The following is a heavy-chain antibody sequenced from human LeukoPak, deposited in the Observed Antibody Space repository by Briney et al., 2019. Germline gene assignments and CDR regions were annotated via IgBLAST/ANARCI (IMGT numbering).Heavy chain of an antibody. D-gene: IGHD1-14*01. CDR2: IYSGGST. CDR1: GFTVSSNY. CDR3: ARDLTTSTHDY. Sequence: GGSLRLSCAVSGFTVSSNYMSWVRQAPGKGLEWVSVIYSGGSTYYADSVKGRFTISRDNSKNTLYLQMNSLRAEDTAVYYCARDLTTSTHDYWGQGTLVTVSS. V-gene: IGHV3-66*01. J-gene: IGHJ4*02.